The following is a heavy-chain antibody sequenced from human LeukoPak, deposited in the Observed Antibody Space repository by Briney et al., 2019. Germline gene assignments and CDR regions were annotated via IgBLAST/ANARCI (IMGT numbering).Heavy chain of an antibody. CDR1: GGSISSYC. D-gene: IGHD5-18*01. Sequence: SETLSLTCTVSGGSISSYCWSWIRQPAGKGLEWIGRIYTSGSTNYNPSLKSRVTISVDTSKNQFSLKLSSVTAADTAVYYCARPGVGSGRYGAFDIWGQGTMVTVSS. CDR2: IYTSGST. CDR3: ARPGVGSGRYGAFDI. V-gene: IGHV4-4*07. J-gene: IGHJ3*02.